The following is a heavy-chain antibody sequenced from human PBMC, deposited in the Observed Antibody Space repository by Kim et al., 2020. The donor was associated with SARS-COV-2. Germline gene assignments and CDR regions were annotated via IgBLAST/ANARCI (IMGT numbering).Heavy chain of an antibody. CDR1: GFTVSSNY. J-gene: IGHJ4*02. CDR3: ARDGSNILGELSWGPDY. D-gene: IGHD3-16*02. V-gene: IGHV3-66*02. Sequence: GGSLRLSCAASGFTVSSNYMSWVRQAPGKGLEWVSVIYSGGSTYYADSVKGRFTISRDNSKNTLYLQMNSLRAEDTAVYYCARDGSNILGELSWGPDYWGQGTLVTVYS. CDR2: IYSGGST.